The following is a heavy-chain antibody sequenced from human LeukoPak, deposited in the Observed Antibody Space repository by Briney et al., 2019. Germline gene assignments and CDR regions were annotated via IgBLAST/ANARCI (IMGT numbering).Heavy chain of an antibody. Sequence: GGSLRLSCAASGFTVSSNYMSWVRQAPGKGLEWVSSISSSSSYIYYADSVKGRFTISRDNAKNSLYLQMNSLRAEDTAVYYCASDRDSSSWYESGDYYYYYGMDVWGQGTTVTVSS. CDR1: GFTVSSNY. J-gene: IGHJ6*02. D-gene: IGHD6-13*01. CDR3: ASDRDSSSWYESGDYYYYYGMDV. CDR2: ISSSSSYI. V-gene: IGHV3-21*01.